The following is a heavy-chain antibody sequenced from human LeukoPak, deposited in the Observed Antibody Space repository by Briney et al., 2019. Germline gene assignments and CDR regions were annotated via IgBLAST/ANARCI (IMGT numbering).Heavy chain of an antibody. D-gene: IGHD1-26*01. V-gene: IGHV4-39*07. CDR3: ARDGRFPPEVLPRYFDY. J-gene: IGHJ4*02. CDR2: IYYSGST. Sequence: SETLSLTCSVSGGSISSSSYYWGWIRQPPGKGLEWIGNIYYSGSTYYNPSLKSRVTISVETSKNQFSLKLSSVTAADTAVYYCARDGRFPPEVLPRYFDYWGQGTLVTVSS. CDR1: GGSISSSSYY.